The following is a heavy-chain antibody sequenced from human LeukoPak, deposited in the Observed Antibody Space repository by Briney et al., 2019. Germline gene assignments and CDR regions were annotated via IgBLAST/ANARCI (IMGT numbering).Heavy chain of an antibody. J-gene: IGHJ3*02. D-gene: IGHD2-21*02. CDR1: GFTFSSYG. Sequence: GGSLRLSCAASGFTFSSYGMNWVRQAPGKGLEWVSSISSSSSYIYYADSVRGRFTISRDNAKNSLYLQMNSLRAEDTAVYYCATMVTATSDAFDIWGQGTMVTVSS. V-gene: IGHV3-21*01. CDR3: ATMVTATSDAFDI. CDR2: ISSSSSYI.